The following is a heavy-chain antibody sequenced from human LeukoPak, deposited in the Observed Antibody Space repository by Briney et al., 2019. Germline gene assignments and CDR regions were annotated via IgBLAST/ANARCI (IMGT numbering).Heavy chain of an antibody. CDR1: GGSIGSYY. D-gene: IGHD4-23*01. V-gene: IGHV4-59*01. CDR3: ARDRYGGLPYGMDV. J-gene: IGHJ6*02. Sequence: PSETLSLTCTVSGGSIGSYYWSWIRQPPGKGLEWIGYIYYSGSTNYNPSLKSRVTISVDTSKNQFSLKLSSVTAADTAVYYCARDRYGGLPYGMDVWGQGTTVTVSS. CDR2: IYYSGST.